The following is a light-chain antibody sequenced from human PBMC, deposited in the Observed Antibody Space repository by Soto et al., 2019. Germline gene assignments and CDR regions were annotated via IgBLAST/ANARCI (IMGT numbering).Light chain of an antibody. V-gene: IGKV1-5*03. Sequence: DIQMTQSPSTLSASVGDRVTITCRASQSISSWLAWYQQKPGKAPKVLIYKASSLESGVPSRFSGSGSGTEFTLTISSLQPDDFGIYYCQQYNNYPRTFGQGTKVEV. J-gene: IGKJ1*01. CDR1: QSISSW. CDR3: QQYNNYPRT. CDR2: KAS.